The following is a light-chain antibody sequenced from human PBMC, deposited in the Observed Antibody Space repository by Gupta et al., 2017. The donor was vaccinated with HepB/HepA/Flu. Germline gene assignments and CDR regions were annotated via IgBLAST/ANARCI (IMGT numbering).Light chain of an antibody. CDR1: NIGSKS. CDR3: QVWDSSSDHVV. CDR2: DDS. J-gene: IGLJ2*01. Sequence: SSVLTQPPSVSVAPGKTARITCGGNNIGSKSVHSYQQKPGQAPVLFVYDDSDRPPGIPERFSGSNSGNTATLTISRVEAGDEADYYCQVWDSSSDHVVFGGGTKLTVL. V-gene: IGLV3-21*03.